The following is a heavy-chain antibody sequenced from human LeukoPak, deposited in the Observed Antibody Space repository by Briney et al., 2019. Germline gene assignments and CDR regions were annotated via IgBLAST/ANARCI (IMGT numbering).Heavy chain of an antibody. CDR1: GGSFSGYY. CDR2: INHSGST. Sequence: SETLSLTCAVYGGSFSGYYWSWIRQPPGKGLEWIGEINHSGSTNYNPSLKSRVTISVDTSKNQFSLKLSSVTAADTAVYYCARGRAVTPPYYYYHMDVWGKGTTVTVSS. CDR3: ARGRAVTPPYYYYHMDV. V-gene: IGHV4-34*01. D-gene: IGHD4-17*01. J-gene: IGHJ6*03.